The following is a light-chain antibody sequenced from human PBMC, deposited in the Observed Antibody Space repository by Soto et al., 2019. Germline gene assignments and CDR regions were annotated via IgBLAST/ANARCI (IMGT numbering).Light chain of an antibody. CDR3: QQLNSYPLT. Sequence: IQLTLSPSSLSASIGDRLTITCRASQDISYFLAWYQQKPGKAPNLQIYAASTLQSGVPSRFSGSGSGTDFTLTISSLQPEDFATYFCQQLNSYPLTFGQGTRLDIK. CDR2: AAS. V-gene: IGKV1-9*01. J-gene: IGKJ5*01. CDR1: QDISYF.